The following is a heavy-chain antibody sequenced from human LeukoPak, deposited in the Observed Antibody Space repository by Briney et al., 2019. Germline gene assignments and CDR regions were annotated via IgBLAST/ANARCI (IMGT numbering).Heavy chain of an antibody. CDR2: ISYDGSNK. V-gene: IGHV3-30*01. Sequence: PGGSLRLSCAASGFTFSSYAMHWVRQAPGKGLEWVAVISYDGSNKYYADSVKGRFTISRDNSKNTLYLQMNSLRAEDTAVYYCARGSSWYPSDFKVDQQEFDYWGQGTLVTVSS. CDR1: GFTFSSYA. CDR3: ARGSSWYPSDFKVDQQEFDY. J-gene: IGHJ4*02. D-gene: IGHD6-13*01.